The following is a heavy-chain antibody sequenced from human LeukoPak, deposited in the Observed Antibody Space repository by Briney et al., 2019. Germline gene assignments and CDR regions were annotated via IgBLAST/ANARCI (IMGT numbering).Heavy chain of an antibody. D-gene: IGHD6-25*01. CDR1: GFTFNSYW. CDR2: INPDGSWT. V-gene: IGHV3-74*01. J-gene: IGHJ5*02. Sequence: GGSLRLSCAASGFTFNSYWMVWIRQAPGKGLVWVSCINPDGSWTLHADSVKGRFTISRDYAKNTVYLQMNSLRVEDTAMYYCARYEQRPGVTTSDPWSQGTLVTVSS. CDR3: ARYEQRPGVTTSDP.